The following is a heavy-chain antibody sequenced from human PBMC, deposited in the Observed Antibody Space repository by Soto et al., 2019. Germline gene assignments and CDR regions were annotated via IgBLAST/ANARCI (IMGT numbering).Heavy chain of an antibody. CDR2: IYYSGST. V-gene: IGHV4-61*01. CDR1: GGSVSSGSYY. CDR3: ARDKGYSYAYYFDY. Sequence: QVQLQESGPGLVKPSETLSLTCTVSGGSVSSGSYYWSWIRQPPGKGLEWIGYIYYSGSTNYNPSLKPRVTISVDTSKNQFSLKLSSVTAADTAVYYCARDKGYSYAYYFDYWGQGTLVTVSS. D-gene: IGHD5-18*01. J-gene: IGHJ4*02.